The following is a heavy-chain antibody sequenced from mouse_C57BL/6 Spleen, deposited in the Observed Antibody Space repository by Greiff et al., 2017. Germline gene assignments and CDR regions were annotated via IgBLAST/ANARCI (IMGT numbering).Heavy chain of an antibody. Sequence: VQLQQSGAELVRPGASVKLSCTASGFNIKDYYMHWVKQRPEQGLEWIGRIDPEDGDTEYAPKFQGKATMTADTASNTAYLQLSSLTSEDTAVDYCTTPYSNYEYFDVWGTGTTVTVSS. V-gene: IGHV14-1*01. CDR1: GFNIKDYY. CDR3: TTPYSNYEYFDV. D-gene: IGHD2-5*01. J-gene: IGHJ1*03. CDR2: IDPEDGDT.